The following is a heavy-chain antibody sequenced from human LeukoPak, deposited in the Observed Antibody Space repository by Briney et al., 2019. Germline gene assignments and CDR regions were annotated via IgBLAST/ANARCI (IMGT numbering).Heavy chain of an antibody. CDR3: AKEIPYGIVVVPAATD. CDR1: GFTFGSYA. Sequence: PGESLRLSCAASGFTFGSYAMSWVRQAPGKGLEWVSAISGSGGSTYYADSVKGRFTISRDNSKNTLYLQMNSLRAEDTAVYYCAKEIPYGIVVVPAATDWGQGTLVTVSS. CDR2: ISGSGGST. D-gene: IGHD2-2*01. V-gene: IGHV3-23*01. J-gene: IGHJ4*02.